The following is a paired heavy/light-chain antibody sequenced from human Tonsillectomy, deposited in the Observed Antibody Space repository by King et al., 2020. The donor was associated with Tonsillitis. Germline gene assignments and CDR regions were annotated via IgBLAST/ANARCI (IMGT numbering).Heavy chain of an antibody. J-gene: IGHJ4*02. V-gene: IGHV3-53*01. CDR3: AKDQTSCGGDCYGF. CDR2: IYAGGTT. Sequence: EVQLVESGGGLIQPGGSLRLSCAASGFTVSSSYMTWVRQAPGKGLEWVSVIYAGGTTFHAESVQGRFIISRDNSKNTLYLQMNSLRAEDTAVYYCAKDQTSCGGDCYGFWGQGTLVTVSS. CDR1: GFTVSSSY. D-gene: IGHD2-21*02.
Light chain of an antibody. J-gene: IGKJ5*01. CDR2: DAS. V-gene: IGKV1-33*01. Sequence: DIQMTQSPSSLSASVGDRVTFTCQASQDINNYLNWYQQKPGKAPKLLIYDASNLETGVPSRFSGSGSGTDFTFTISSLQPEDIATYYCQQYENVPITFGQGTRLDIK. CDR3: QQYENVPIT. CDR1: QDINNY.